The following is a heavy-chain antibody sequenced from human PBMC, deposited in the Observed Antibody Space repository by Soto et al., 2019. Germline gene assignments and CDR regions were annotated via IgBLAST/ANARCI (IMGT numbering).Heavy chain of an antibody. Sequence: QVQLVQSGAEVKKPGSSVKVSCKASGGTFSSYAISWVRQAPGQGLEWMGGIIPIFGTANYAQKFQGRVTITADESTSTVHMERSSLRAEDTAVYYGARVRGMIVVEGYFDYWGQGTLVTVAT. CDR2: IIPIFGTA. J-gene: IGHJ4*01. CDR1: GGTFSSYA. D-gene: IGHD3-22*01. CDR3: ARVRGMIVVEGYFDY. V-gene: IGHV1-69*01.